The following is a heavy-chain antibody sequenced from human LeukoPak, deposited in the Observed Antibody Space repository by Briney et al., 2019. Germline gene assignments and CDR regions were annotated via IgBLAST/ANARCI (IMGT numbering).Heavy chain of an antibody. V-gene: IGHV4-39*07. CDR3: IRSGSAGFDP. CDR2: IFYSGST. J-gene: IGHJ5*02. CDR1: GGSTSSSSYY. Sequence: SETLSLTCIVSGGSTSSSSYYWGWIRQPPGRGLEWIGSIFYSGSTYYNPSLKSRVAISLDTSKNQFSLKLNSLTAADTAVYYCIRSGSAGFDPWGQGTLVTVSS. D-gene: IGHD3-10*01.